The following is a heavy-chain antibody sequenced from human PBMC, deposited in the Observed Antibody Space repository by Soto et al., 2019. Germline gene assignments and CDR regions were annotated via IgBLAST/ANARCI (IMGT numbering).Heavy chain of an antibody. D-gene: IGHD1-26*01. V-gene: IGHV3-53*01. CDR2: IFSGGDT. CDR3: AKVTRPGGAGIWWFGP. Sequence: PGGSLRLSCAASGFTFTNYAMNWVRQAPGKGLEWVSVIFSGGDTYYSDSVKGRFTISRDTSKNTLYLQMNSLRAEDTAVYYCAKVTRPGGAGIWWFGPWGQGTQVTVSS. CDR1: GFTFTNYA. J-gene: IGHJ5*02.